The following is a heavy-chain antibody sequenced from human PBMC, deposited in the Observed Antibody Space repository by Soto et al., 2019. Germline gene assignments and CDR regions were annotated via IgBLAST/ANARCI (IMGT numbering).Heavy chain of an antibody. CDR3: AREPPYYYDSSGYPPQGDAFDI. Sequence: PSETLSLTCTVSGGSISSGGYYWSWIRQHPGKGLEWIGYIYYSGSTYYNPSLKSRVTISVDTSKNQFSLKLSSVTAADTAVYYCAREPPYYYDSSGYPPQGDAFDIWGQGTMVTVSS. CDR1: GGSISSGGYY. J-gene: IGHJ3*02. V-gene: IGHV4-31*03. D-gene: IGHD3-22*01. CDR2: IYYSGST.